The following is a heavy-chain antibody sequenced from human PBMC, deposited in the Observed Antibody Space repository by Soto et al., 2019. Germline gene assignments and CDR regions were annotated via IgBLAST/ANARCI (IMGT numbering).Heavy chain of an antibody. D-gene: IGHD6-13*01. CDR1: GFTFTTHG. Sequence: QVQLVESGGGVVQPGRSLSLSCEASGFTFTTHGMHWVRQSPGKGLEWVASIAYDGSNRNYGDPVKGRFFVSRHNPKKTVSLQMNSLRDEDTAVYFCAKDRGGSWTFDYWGQGILVIVSS. V-gene: IGHV3-30*18. CDR2: IAYDGSNR. J-gene: IGHJ4*02. CDR3: AKDRGGSWTFDY.